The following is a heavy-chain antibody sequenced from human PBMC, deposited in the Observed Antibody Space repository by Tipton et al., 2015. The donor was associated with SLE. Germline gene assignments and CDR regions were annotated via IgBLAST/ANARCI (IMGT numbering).Heavy chain of an antibody. CDR3: AINLYYYAIDV. V-gene: IGHV3-11*01. CDR2: ISSSGSTI. CDR1: GFTFSDYY. D-gene: IGHD1-1*01. Sequence: QLVQSGGGLVKPGGALRLSCAASGFTFSDYYMSWIRQAPGKGLEWVSYISSSGSTIYYADSVKGRFTSSRDNAKNSLYLQMNSLRAVATAVYYCAINLYYYAIDVWGQGTTVTVSS. J-gene: IGHJ6*02.